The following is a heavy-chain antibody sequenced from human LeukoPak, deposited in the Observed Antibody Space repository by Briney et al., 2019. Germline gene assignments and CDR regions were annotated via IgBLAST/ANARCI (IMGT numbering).Heavy chain of an antibody. Sequence: PGGSLRLSCAASGFTFRNHGMYWVRQAPGKGLEWVAIIWYDGSNKYYADSVKGRFTISRDNSRHTLYLQMNNLRAEDTAVYYCAIDRENQYFDYWGQGTLVTVSS. J-gene: IGHJ4*02. CDR1: GFTFRNHG. D-gene: IGHD1-14*01. CDR2: IWYDGSNK. CDR3: AIDRENQYFDY. V-gene: IGHV3-33*01.